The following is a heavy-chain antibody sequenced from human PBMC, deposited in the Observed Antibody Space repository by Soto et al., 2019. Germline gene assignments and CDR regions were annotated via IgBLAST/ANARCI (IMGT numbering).Heavy chain of an antibody. V-gene: IGHV3-30*18. CDR3: AKDRRPNYYYGMDV. CDR1: GFTFSSYG. D-gene: IGHD6-25*01. CDR2: ISYDGSNK. Sequence: QVQLVESGGGVVQPGRSLRLSCAASGFTFSSYGMHWVRQAPGKGLEWVAVISYDGSNKYYADSVKGRFTISRDNSKNTLYLQMNSLRAEDTAVYYCAKDRRPNYYYGMDVCGQGTTVTVSS. J-gene: IGHJ6*02.